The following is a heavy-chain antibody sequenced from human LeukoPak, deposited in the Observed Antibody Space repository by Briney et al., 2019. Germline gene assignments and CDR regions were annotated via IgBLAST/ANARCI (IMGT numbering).Heavy chain of an antibody. CDR1: GYIFTNYG. J-gene: IGHJ4*02. D-gene: IGHD3-22*01. CDR2: ISGYNGNT. Sequence: ASVKVSCKASGYIFTNYGITWVRQAPGQGLEWMGWISGYNGNTKYAQKLQGRVTMTTDTSTSTAYMELRSLRSDDTAVYYCARGSVPRENYYDSSGYPYYFDYWGQGTLVTVSS. V-gene: IGHV1-18*01. CDR3: ARGSVPRENYYDSSGYPYYFDY.